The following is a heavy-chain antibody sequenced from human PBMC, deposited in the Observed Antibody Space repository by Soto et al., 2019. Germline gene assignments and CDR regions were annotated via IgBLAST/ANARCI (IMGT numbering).Heavy chain of an antibody. V-gene: IGHV4-39*01. D-gene: IGHD5-12*01. CDR1: GDSISSINYY. CDR3: ARHGRKGGYDWHLIDY. CDR2: IYHGGST. Sequence: QLQLQESGPGLVKPSETLSLTCTVSGDSISSINYYWGLIRQPPGKGLEWIGSIYHGGSTYYNPSLKSRVTISVDTSKNPFSLKLTSVTAADTALYYCARHGRKGGYDWHLIDYWGQGTLVTVSS. J-gene: IGHJ4*02.